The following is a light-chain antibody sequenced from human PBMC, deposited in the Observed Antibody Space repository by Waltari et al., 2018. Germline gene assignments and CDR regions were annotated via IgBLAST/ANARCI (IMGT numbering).Light chain of an antibody. V-gene: IGLV2-8*01. Sequence: QSALTQPPSASGSPGQSVTISCPGTSSDIGGYDYVSWYQQHPGKAPKLMIYEVTTRPSGVPGRFSGSKSGDTASLTVSGLQAEDEADYYCSSYAGSNNFVVFGGGTKVTVL. CDR2: EVT. CDR1: SSDIGGYDY. CDR3: SSYAGSNNFVV. J-gene: IGLJ2*01.